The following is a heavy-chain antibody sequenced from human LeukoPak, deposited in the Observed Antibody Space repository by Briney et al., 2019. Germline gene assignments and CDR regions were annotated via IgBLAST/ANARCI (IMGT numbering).Heavy chain of an antibody. Sequence: GASVKVSCKASGGTFSSYAISWVRQAPGQGLEWMGGIIPIFGTANYAQKFQGRVTITADESTSTAYMELSSLRSEDTAVYYCARALRGRGSQTIFDYWGQGTLVTVSS. CDR3: ARALRGRGSQTIFDY. V-gene: IGHV1-69*13. CDR1: GGTFSSYA. CDR2: IIPIFGTA. J-gene: IGHJ4*02. D-gene: IGHD1-26*01.